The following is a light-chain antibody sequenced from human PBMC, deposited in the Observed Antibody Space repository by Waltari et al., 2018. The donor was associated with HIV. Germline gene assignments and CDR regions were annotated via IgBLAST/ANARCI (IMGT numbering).Light chain of an antibody. J-gene: IGLJ2*01. Sequence: QSVLTQPPSVSGAPGQRVTISCTGSRSNIGAIYDVHWYQQLPGAAPKLLIYDTNTQPSGVPDRFSGSKSGPSASLAIAGLKADDEAVYYCQTFDTSLSGFVVFGGGTKLTVL. CDR3: QTFDTSLSGFVV. V-gene: IGLV1-40*01. CDR1: RSNIGAIYD. CDR2: DTN.